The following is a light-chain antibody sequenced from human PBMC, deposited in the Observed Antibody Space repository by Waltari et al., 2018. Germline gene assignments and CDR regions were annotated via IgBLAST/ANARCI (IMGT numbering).Light chain of an antibody. CDR2: AAS. CDR1: HGISDY. J-gene: IGKJ3*01. Sequence: TCRASHGISDYVAWYQQKSGKGPKLLIYAASTLQSGVPSRFSGSGSGTDFTLTISSLQPEDVATYYCQNYNNAPFTFGPGTKVDIK. V-gene: IGKV1-27*01. CDR3: QNYNNAPFT.